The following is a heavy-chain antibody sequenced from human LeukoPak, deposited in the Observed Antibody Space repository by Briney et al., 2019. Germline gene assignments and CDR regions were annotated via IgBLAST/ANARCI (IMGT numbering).Heavy chain of an antibody. V-gene: IGHV4-59*01. CDR2: IYYAGNT. J-gene: IGHJ5*02. CDR3: ARGASSSWTTTFDP. Sequence: SETLSLTCTISGGSISTYYWTWIRQPPGKGLEWIGYIYYAGNTIHNPSLNSRVTISVDTSKNQFSLKLTSLTAADMAVYYCARGASSSWTTTFDPWGQGTLVTVSS. D-gene: IGHD6-13*01. CDR1: GGSISTYY.